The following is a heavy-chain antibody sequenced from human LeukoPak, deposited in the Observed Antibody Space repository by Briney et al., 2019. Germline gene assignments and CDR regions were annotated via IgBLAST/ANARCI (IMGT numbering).Heavy chain of an antibody. Sequence: KCGESLKISCEASGYTFTSYWIGWVRQMPRKGLEWMGIIYPGDSDIRYSPSFQGQVSISADKSIRTAYLQWSSLRASDTAMYYCAVSVRGAPRFDFWGQGTLVTVSS. J-gene: IGHJ4*02. CDR2: IYPGDSDI. D-gene: IGHD3-10*01. CDR3: AVSVRGAPRFDF. CDR1: GYTFTSYW. V-gene: IGHV5-51*01.